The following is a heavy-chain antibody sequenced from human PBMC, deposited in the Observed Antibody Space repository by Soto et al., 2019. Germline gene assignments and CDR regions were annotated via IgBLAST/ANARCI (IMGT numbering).Heavy chain of an antibody. J-gene: IGHJ6*02. D-gene: IGHD3-10*02. V-gene: IGHV3-15*07. Sequence: GVLRLSCAASGFTFSNAWMNWVRQAPGKGLEWVGRIKSKTDGGTTDYAAPVKGRFTISRDDSKNTLYLQMNSLKTEDTAVYYCTTEYVTPYYYYGMDVSGQATTVTVSS. CDR2: IKSKTDGGTT. CDR3: TTEYVTPYYYYGMDV. CDR1: GFTFSNAW.